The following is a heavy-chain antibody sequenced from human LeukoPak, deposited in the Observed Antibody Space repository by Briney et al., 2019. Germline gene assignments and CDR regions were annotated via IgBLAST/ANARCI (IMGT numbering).Heavy chain of an antibody. V-gene: IGHV4-34*01. D-gene: IGHD1-26*01. Sequence: SETLSLTCAVYGGSFSGYYWSWIRQPPGKGLEWIGEINHSGSTNYNPSLKSRVTISVDTSKNQFSLKLSSVTAADTAVYYCARGVHGSYPFDYWGQGTLVTVSS. J-gene: IGHJ4*02. CDR1: GGSFSGYY. CDR2: INHSGST. CDR3: ARGVHGSYPFDY.